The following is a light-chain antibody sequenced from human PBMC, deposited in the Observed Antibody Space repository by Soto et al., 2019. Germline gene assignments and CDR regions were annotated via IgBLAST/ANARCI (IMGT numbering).Light chain of an antibody. CDR3: QQYGSSPALFA. CDR2: GAS. J-gene: IGKJ3*01. Sequence: EIVLTQSPGTLSLSPGERATLSCRASQSVSNNYLAWYQQKPGQAPRLLIYGASSRATGIPDRFSGSGSGTDFTLTISRLEPEDFAVYYCQQYGSSPALFAFGPGTKVDIK. CDR1: QSVSNNY. V-gene: IGKV3-20*01.